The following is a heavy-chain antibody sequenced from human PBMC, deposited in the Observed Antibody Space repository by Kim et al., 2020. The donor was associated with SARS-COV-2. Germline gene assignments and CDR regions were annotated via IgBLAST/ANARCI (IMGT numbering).Heavy chain of an antibody. Sequence: SETLSLTCTVSGGSISSYYWSWIRQPAGKGLEWIGRIYTSGSTNYNPSLKSRVTMSVDTSKNQFSLKLSFVTAADTAVYYCARAPGGRIAAAGARLSGPPRDAFDIWGQGTMVTVSS. CDR1: GGSISSYY. V-gene: IGHV4-4*07. CDR3: ARAPGGRIAAAGARLSGPPRDAFDI. CDR2: IYTSGST. J-gene: IGHJ3*02. D-gene: IGHD6-13*01.